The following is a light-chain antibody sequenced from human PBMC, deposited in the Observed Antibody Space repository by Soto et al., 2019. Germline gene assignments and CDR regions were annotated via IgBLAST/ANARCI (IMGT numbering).Light chain of an antibody. CDR1: SSDVGGYNY. CDR3: GSYAGSYSCV. Sequence: QSALTQPRSVSGSPGQSVTISCTGTSSDVGGYNYVSWYQQHPGKAPKLMIYDVSKRPSGVPDRFAGSKSGNTAALTISGLQAEDEADYYCGSYAGSYSCVFGTGTKLTVL. CDR2: DVS. V-gene: IGLV2-11*01. J-gene: IGLJ1*01.